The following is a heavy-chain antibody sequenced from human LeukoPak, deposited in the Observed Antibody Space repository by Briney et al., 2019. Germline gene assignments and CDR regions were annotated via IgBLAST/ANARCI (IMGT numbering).Heavy chain of an antibody. J-gene: IGHJ6*03. V-gene: IGHV1-69*05. Sequence: SVKVSCKASGGTFSSYAISWVRQAPGQGLEWMGRIIPIFGTANYAQKFQGRVTITTDESTSTAYMELSSLRSEDTAVYYCASGDWPPGSYDYYYMDVWGKGTTVTVSS. CDR2: IIPIFGTA. CDR3: ASGDWPPGSYDYYYMDV. D-gene: IGHD3-10*01. CDR1: GGTFSSYA.